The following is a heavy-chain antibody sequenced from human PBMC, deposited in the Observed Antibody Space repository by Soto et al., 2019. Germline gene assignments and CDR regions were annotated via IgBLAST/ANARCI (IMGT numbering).Heavy chain of an antibody. J-gene: IGHJ4*02. Sequence: QVQLVESGGDLVKPGGSLRLSCTASGFTFSDYFMSWVRQAPGKGLEWVSYISGGSTYTNYADSVKGRFTISRDNAKNSLYLQLSSLRAEDTAVYYCARPEAGSGLDYWGQGTLVTVSS. D-gene: IGHD3-10*01. CDR1: GFTFSDYF. V-gene: IGHV3-11*06. CDR2: ISGGSTYT. CDR3: ARPEAGSGLDY.